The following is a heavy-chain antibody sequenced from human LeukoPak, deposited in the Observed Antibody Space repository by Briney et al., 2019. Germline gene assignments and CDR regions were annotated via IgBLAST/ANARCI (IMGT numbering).Heavy chain of an antibody. Sequence: GGSLRPSCAASGFTFSNYGMHWVRQAPGKGLEGVAVIWYDGSHKYYADSVKGRFTISRDNSKNTLYLQMNSLRAEDTAVYYCARDRGVRGHDYGDEQSGPFDCWGQGTLVTVSS. D-gene: IGHD4-17*01. CDR1: GFTFSNYG. J-gene: IGHJ4*02. V-gene: IGHV3-33*01. CDR2: IWYDGSHK. CDR3: ARDRGVRGHDYGDEQSGPFDC.